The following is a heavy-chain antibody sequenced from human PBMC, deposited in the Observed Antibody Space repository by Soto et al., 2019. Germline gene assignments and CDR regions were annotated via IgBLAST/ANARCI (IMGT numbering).Heavy chain of an antibody. D-gene: IGHD3-16*01. Sequence: QVHLVESGGGVVQPGKSLRISCEASGFSFSIYGMHWVRQAPGKGLEWVADLWYDGSNKYYAESVKGRFIISRDNSKNTPYLQMNSLRAEDTAVYYCVRPSTNLDLGVIDFWGQGTLVTVSS. V-gene: IGHV3-33*01. CDR3: VRPSTNLDLGVIDF. CDR1: GFSFSIYG. CDR2: LWYDGSNK. J-gene: IGHJ4*02.